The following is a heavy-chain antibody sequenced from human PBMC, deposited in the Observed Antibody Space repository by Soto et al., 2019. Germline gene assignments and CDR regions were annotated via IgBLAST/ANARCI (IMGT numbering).Heavy chain of an antibody. CDR2: ISSRSDST. CDR1: GFSFSSYA. J-gene: IGHJ6*02. V-gene: IGHV3-23*01. CDR3: AKAPVNFWIALGDV. D-gene: IGHD3-3*01. Sequence: DVQLLESGGGLVQPGGSLRLSCAASGFSFSSYAMNWVRQAPGKGLEWVSAISSRSDSTYHADSVKGRFTISRDNSKNTLYLQMNSLRAEDTAIYYCAKAPVNFWIALGDVWGQGTTVTVSS.